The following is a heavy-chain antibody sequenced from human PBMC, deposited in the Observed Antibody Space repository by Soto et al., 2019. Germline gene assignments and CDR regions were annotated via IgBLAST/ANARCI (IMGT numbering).Heavy chain of an antibody. CDR1: GYSFSTYW. V-gene: IGHV5-51*01. J-gene: IGHJ4*02. CDR2: IFPGDSDT. D-gene: IGHD2-8*01. Sequence: PGESLKISCRGSGYSFSTYWIAWVRQVPGKGLEWMGIIFPGDSDTIYSPAFQGQVTISADKSSNTAYLQWRSLKASDTAMYYCARQGIRRFCCNDVCPYYFYSWGQGAPVTISS. CDR3: ARQGIRRFCCNDVCPYYFYS.